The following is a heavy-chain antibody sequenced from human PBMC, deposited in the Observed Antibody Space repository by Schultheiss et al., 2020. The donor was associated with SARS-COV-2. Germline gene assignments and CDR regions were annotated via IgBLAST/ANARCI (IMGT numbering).Heavy chain of an antibody. D-gene: IGHD2-2*01. Sequence: SVKVSCKASGGTFSSYAISWVRQAPGQGLEWMGGIIPIFGTANYAQKFQGRVTITADESTSTAYMELNSLRAEDTAVYYCARDKGMPAALDYWGQGTLVTVSS. J-gene: IGHJ4*02. V-gene: IGHV1-69*13. CDR1: GGTFSSYA. CDR2: IIPIFGTA. CDR3: ARDKGMPAALDY.